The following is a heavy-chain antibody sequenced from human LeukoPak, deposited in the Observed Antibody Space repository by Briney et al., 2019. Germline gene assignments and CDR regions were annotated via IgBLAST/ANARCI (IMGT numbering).Heavy chain of an antibody. Sequence: GSLRPSCAASGFTFDDYGMSWVRQAPGKGLEWVSYISSSSSTIYYADSVKGRFTISRDNAKNSLYLQMNSLRAEDTAVYYCARTGQVVPAAFDYWGQGTLVTVSS. D-gene: IGHD2-2*01. J-gene: IGHJ4*02. CDR1: GFTFDDYG. CDR2: ISSSSSTI. V-gene: IGHV3-48*01. CDR3: ARTGQVVPAAFDY.